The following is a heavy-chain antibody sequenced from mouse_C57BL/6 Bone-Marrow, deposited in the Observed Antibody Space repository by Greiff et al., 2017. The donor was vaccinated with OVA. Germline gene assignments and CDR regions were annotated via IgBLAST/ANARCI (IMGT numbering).Heavy chain of an antibody. CDR2: INPYNGDT. V-gene: IGHV1-20*01. J-gene: IGHJ2*01. Sequence: VHVKQSGPELVKPGDSVKISCKASGYSFTGYFMNWVMQSHGKSLEWIGRINPYNGDTFYNQKFKGKATLTVDKSSSTAHMELRSLTSEDSAVYYCARFGRYDGYPYYFDYWGQGTTLTVSS. D-gene: IGHD2-3*01. CDR1: GYSFTGYF. CDR3: ARFGRYDGYPYYFDY.